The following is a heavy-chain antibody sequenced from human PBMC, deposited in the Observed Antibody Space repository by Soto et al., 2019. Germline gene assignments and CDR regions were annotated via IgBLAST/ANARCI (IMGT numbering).Heavy chain of an antibody. J-gene: IGHJ4*02. CDR1: GGTFSSYA. CDR3: ARDIGCGGDCYSAFDY. V-gene: IGHV1-69*01. D-gene: IGHD2-21*02. Sequence: QVQLVQSGAEVKKPGSSVKVSCKASGGTFSSYAISWVRQAPGQGLEWMGGIIPIFGTANYAQKFQGRVTITADESTSIAYMELSSLRSEDTAVYYCARDIGCGGDCYSAFDYWGQGTLVTVSS. CDR2: IIPIFGTA.